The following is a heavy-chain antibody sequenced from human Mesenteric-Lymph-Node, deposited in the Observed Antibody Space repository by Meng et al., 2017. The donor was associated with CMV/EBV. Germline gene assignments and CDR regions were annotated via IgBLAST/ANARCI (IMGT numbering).Heavy chain of an antibody. CDR2: IRQDGNEK. CDR3: ARDIGSSWYYFDY. V-gene: IGHV3-7*01. CDR1: GFTFSRHW. D-gene: IGHD6-13*01. Sequence: GGSLRLSCTASGFTFSRHWMTWVRQAPGKGLEWVANIRQDGNEKNSVDSVKGRFTISRDNAKNSVYLQMNSLRVEDTAVYYCARDIGSSWYYFDYWGQGTLVTVSS. J-gene: IGHJ4*02.